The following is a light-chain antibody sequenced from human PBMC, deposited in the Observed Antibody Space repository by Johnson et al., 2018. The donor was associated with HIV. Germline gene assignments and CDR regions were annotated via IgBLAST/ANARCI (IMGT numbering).Light chain of an antibody. V-gene: IGLV1-51*02. CDR3: GAWDSSLSAHFV. Sequence: QSVLTQPPSVSAAPGQKVTISCSGSTSNIGNNYVSWYQQLPGTAPKLLIYEKNKRPSGIPDRFSASKSGTSATLVITGLQTGDEADYYCGAWDSSLSAHFVFGTGAKVNVL. J-gene: IGLJ1*01. CDR1: TSNIGNNY. CDR2: EKN.